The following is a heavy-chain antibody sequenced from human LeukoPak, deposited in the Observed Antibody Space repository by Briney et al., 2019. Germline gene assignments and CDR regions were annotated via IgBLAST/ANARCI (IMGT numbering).Heavy chain of an antibody. Sequence: KPSETLSLTYTVSGYSISSGYYWGWIRQPPGKGLEWIGSIYHSGSTYYNPSLKSRVTISVDTSKNQFSLKVSSVTAADTAVYYCARFLWSGHWFDYWGQGTLVTVSS. CDR1: GYSISSGYY. CDR2: IYHSGST. V-gene: IGHV4-38-2*02. D-gene: IGHD3-3*01. CDR3: ARFLWSGHWFDY. J-gene: IGHJ4*02.